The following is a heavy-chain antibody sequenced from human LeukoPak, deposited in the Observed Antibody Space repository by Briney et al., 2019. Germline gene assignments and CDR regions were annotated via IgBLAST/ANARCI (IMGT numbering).Heavy chain of an antibody. V-gene: IGHV4-61*05. CDR1: GGSISSSSYY. Sequence: SETLSLTCTVSGGSISSSSYYWGWIRQPPGKGLEWIGYIYYSGSTNYNPSLKSRVTISVDTSKNQFSLKLSSVTAADTAVYYCARVGYSYGRYYYYMDVWGKGTTVTISS. CDR3: ARVGYSYGRYYYYMDV. CDR2: IYYSGST. D-gene: IGHD5-18*01. J-gene: IGHJ6*03.